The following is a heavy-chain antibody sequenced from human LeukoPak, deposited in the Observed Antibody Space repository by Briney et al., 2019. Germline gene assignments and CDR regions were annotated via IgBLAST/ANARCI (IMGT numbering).Heavy chain of an antibody. Sequence: GGSLRLSCAASECTVSTNYMNWVRQAPGKGLEWVSAIYSGGTTYYADSVKGRFTISRDTSKNTLYLQMNSLRAEDTAGYYCARDIFRGYFDYSGQGTLVTVSS. CDR3: ARDIFRGYFDY. D-gene: IGHD3-10*01. V-gene: IGHV3-66*01. CDR2: IYSGGTT. CDR1: ECTVSTNY. J-gene: IGHJ4*02.